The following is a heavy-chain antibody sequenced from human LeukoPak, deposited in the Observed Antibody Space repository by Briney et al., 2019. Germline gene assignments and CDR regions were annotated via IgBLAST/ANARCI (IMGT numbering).Heavy chain of an antibody. D-gene: IGHD3-22*01. CDR2: IYYSGST. J-gene: IGHJ3*02. V-gene: IGHV4-59*01. CDR3: ARDGPYFYDSSGYGAFDI. Sequence: SETLSLXCTVSGGSISSYYWSWIRQPPGKALEWIGYIYYSGSTNYNPSLKSRVTISVDTSKNQFSLKLSSVTAADTAVYYCARDGPYFYDSSGYGAFDIWGQGTMVTVSS. CDR1: GGSISSYY.